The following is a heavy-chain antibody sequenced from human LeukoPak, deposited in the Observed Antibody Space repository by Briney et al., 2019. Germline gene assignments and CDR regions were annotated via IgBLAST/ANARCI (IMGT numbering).Heavy chain of an antibody. D-gene: IGHD1-1*01. CDR2: INAGNGNT. V-gene: IGHV1-3*01. CDR1: GYTFTSYA. J-gene: IGHJ3*02. CDR3: AREFSGTAFDI. Sequence: RASVKVSCKASGYTFTSYAMHWVRQAPGQRLEWMGWINAGNGNTKYSQKFQGRATITRDTSASTAYMELSSLRSEDTAVYYCAREFSGTAFDIWGQGTMVTVSS.